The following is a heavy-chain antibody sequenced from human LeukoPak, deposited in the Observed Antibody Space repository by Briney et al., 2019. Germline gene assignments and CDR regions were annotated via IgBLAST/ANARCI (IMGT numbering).Heavy chain of an antibody. CDR1: GFTFSSYW. D-gene: IGHD2-2*01. Sequence: PGGSLRPSCAASGFTFSSYWMSWVRQAPGKGLEWVANIKQDGSEKYYVDSVKGRFTISRDNAKNSLYLQMNSLRAEDTAVYYCARDPLGGQLLQDNWFDPWGQGTLVTVSS. CDR2: IKQDGSEK. CDR3: ARDPLGGQLLQDNWFDP. V-gene: IGHV3-7*01. J-gene: IGHJ5*02.